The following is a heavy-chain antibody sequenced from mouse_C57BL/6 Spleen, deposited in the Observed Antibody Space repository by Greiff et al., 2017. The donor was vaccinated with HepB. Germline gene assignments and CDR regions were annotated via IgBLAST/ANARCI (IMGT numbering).Heavy chain of an antibody. D-gene: IGHD2-4*01. CDR3: ARDDDYDGGAWFAY. CDR2: INYDGSST. CDR1: GFTFSDYY. J-gene: IGHJ3*01. Sequence: EVMLVESEGGLVQPGRSMKLSCTASGFTFSDYYMAWVRQVPEKGLEWVANINYDGSSTYYLDSLKSRFIISRDNAKNILYLQMSSLKSEDTATYYCARDDDYDGGAWFAYWGQGTLVTVSA. V-gene: IGHV5-16*01.